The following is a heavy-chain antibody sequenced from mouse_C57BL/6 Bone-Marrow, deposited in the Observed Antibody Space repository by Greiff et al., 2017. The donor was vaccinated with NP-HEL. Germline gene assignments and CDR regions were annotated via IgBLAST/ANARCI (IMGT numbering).Heavy chain of an antibody. CDR3: ARKAVTFYFDY. V-gene: IGHV1-63*01. J-gene: IGHJ2*01. CDR1: GYTFTNYW. CDR2: IYPGGGYT. D-gene: IGHD2-1*01. Sequence: LVESGAELVRPGTSVKMSCKASGYTFTNYWIGWAKQRPGHGLEWIGDIYPGGGYTNYNEKFKGKATLTADKSSSTAYMQFSSLTSEDSAIYYCARKAVTFYFDYWGQGTTLTVSS.